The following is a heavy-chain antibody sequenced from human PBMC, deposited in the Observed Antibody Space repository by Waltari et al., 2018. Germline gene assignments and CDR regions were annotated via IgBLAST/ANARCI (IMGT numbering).Heavy chain of an antibody. J-gene: IGHJ5*02. CDR1: AYTFPTYG. CDR2: VSAHDGNT. Sequence: QVHLVQSGAEVKKPGASVTVSCKAAAYTFPTYGITWVRQAPGQGLEWMGWVSAHDGNTNHPQKFQDRVTLTTDTSTNTAYMELRSLTSDDTAVYYCATAVGGNMEFDNWGQGTLVTVSS. V-gene: IGHV1-18*01. D-gene: IGHD6-19*01. CDR3: ATAVGGNMEFDN.